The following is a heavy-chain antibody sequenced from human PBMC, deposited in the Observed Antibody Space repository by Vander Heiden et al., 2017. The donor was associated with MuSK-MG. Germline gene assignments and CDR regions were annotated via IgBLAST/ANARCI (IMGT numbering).Heavy chain of an antibody. CDR1: GYTLTGHN. CDR2: IKSDSGGT. D-gene: IGHD7-27*01. CDR3: AREGPLGLDY. J-gene: IGHJ4*02. V-gene: IGHV1-2*02. Sequence: QVQLVQSGAEVKKPGASVKVSGKASGYTLTGHNLNWGRQAPGQGLEWMGWIKSDSGGTNYAQKFQGRVTMTKDTSINTAYMELSGLTSDDTAVYYCAREGPLGLDYWGQGTLLTVSS.